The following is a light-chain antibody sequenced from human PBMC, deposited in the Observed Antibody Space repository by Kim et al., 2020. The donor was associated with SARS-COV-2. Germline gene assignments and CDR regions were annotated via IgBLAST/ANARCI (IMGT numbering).Light chain of an antibody. J-gene: IGKJ3*01. Sequence: VMTQSPDSLAVSLGERATINCKSSQSVLYSSNNKNFLAWYQQKPGQPPKLLIYWASTRESGVPDRFSGSGSGTDFTLTISSLQAEDVAVYYCQQYYNTPFTFGPGTTVDIK. CDR2: WAS. CDR3: QQYYNTPFT. CDR1: QSVLYSSNNKNF. V-gene: IGKV4-1*01.